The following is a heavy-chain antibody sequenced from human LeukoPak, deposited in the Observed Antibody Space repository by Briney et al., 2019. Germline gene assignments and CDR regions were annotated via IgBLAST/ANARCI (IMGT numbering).Heavy chain of an antibody. V-gene: IGHV3-23*01. D-gene: IGHD2-2*01. J-gene: IGHJ6*02. CDR3: AKVLVPAAIDYYYGMDV. CDR1: GFTFSSYA. CDR2: ISGSGGST. Sequence: GGCLRLSCAASGFTFSSYAMSWVRQAPGKGLEWVSAISGSGGSTYYADSVKGRFTISRDNSKNTLYLQMNSLRAEDTAVYYCAKVLVPAAIDYYYGMDVWGQGTTVTVSS.